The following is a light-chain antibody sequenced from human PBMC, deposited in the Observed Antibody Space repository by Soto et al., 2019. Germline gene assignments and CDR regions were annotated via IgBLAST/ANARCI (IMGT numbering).Light chain of an antibody. CDR3: QQYGSSPTT. Sequence: EIVLTQSPGTLSLSPGERATLSCRASQSVSSSYLAWYQQKPGEAPRFLIYGASSRATGIPDRFSGSGSGTEFTLTISRLEPEDFAVYYCQQYGSSPTTFGQGTKVEIK. CDR2: GAS. J-gene: IGKJ1*01. CDR1: QSVSSSY. V-gene: IGKV3-20*01.